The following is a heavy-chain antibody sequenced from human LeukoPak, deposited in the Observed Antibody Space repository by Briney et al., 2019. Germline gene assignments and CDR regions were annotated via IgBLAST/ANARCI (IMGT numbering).Heavy chain of an antibody. J-gene: IGHJ5*01. CDR3: AKVYEYGDNDWFDS. D-gene: IGHD4-17*01. CDR1: GFTFRSYG. CDR2: IRYDGSTK. Sequence: PGGYLRRYCGASGFTFRSYGMHWVRQAPGKGLGGVSFIRYDGSTKNYADSVKGRFTISRDNSKNTLYLQMNSLRGEETAVYYCAKVYEYGDNDWFDSWGQGTLVTVSS. V-gene: IGHV3-30*02.